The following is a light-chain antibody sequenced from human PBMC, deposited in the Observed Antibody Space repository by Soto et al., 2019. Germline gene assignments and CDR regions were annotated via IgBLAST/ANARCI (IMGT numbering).Light chain of an antibody. J-gene: IGLJ1*01. V-gene: IGLV2-11*01. CDR2: DVS. CDR1: SSDVGGYNY. Sequence: QSALTQPHSESGSPGQSVTISCTGTSSDVGGYNYVSWYQHHPGKAPKLMIYDVSQRPSGVPDRFSASKSGNTASLTISGLQAEDEADYYCCSYAGSYTHVFGSGTKLTVL. CDR3: CSYAGSYTHV.